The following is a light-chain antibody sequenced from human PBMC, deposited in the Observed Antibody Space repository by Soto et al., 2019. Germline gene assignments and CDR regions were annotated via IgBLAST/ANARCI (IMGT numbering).Light chain of an antibody. CDR2: DAS. CDR1: QSVSSY. V-gene: IGKV3-11*01. CDR3: QHRSNWPLT. Sequence: EIVLTQSPATLSLFPGERATLSCRASQSVSSYLAWFQQKPGQAPRLLIYDASNRATDIPARFSGSGSGTAFTLTISSLEPEDFAVYYCQHRSNWPLTFGPGTKLDNK. J-gene: IGKJ3*01.